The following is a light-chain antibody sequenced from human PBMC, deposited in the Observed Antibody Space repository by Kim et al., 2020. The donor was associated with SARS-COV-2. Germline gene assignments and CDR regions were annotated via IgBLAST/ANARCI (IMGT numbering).Light chain of an antibody. Sequence: QSVLTQPPSVSGAPGQRVSISCTGGDSNIGAGYDVHWYLRLPGMAPKLLVFGTTKRPSGVPDRFSGSRSGSSASLAITGLQPEDEADYFCQAYDMNLAVVLFGGGTKLTVL. V-gene: IGLV1-40*01. CDR3: QAYDMNLAVVL. J-gene: IGLJ2*01. CDR1: DSNIGAGYD. CDR2: GTT.